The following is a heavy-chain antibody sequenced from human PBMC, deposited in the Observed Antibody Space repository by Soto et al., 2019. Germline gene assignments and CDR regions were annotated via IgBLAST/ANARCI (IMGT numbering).Heavy chain of an antibody. CDR2: IYHSGST. V-gene: IGHV4-30-2*01. CDR1: GGSISSGGYS. J-gene: IGHJ4*02. Sequence: PSETLSLTCAVSGGSISSGGYSWSWIRQPPGKGLEWIGYIYHSGSTYYNPSLKSRVTISVDRSKNQFSLKLSSVTAADTAVYYCARSNNTEYNYDYWGQGTPVTVSS. D-gene: IGHD6-6*01. CDR3: ARSNNTEYNYDY.